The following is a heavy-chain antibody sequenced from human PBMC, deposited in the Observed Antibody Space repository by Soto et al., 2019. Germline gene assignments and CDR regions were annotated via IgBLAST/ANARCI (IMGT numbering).Heavy chain of an antibody. V-gene: IGHV1-46*01. J-gene: IGHJ4*02. CDR3: ARGRTIYADYGDYFDY. CDR1: GYTFTSYY. CDR2: INPSGGST. Sequence: ASVKVSCKASGYTFTSYYMHWVRQAPGQGLGWMGIINPSGGSTSYAQKFQGRVTMTRDTSTSTVYMELSSLRSEDTAVYYCARGRTIYADYGDYFDYWGQGTLVTVSS. D-gene: IGHD4-17*01.